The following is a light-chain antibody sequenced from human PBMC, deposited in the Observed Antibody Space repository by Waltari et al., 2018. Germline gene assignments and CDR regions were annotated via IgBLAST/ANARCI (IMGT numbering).Light chain of an antibody. CDR2: GAS. CDR3: QQRSNWPPMYT. Sequence: EIVLTQSPATLSLSPGERATLPCRASQSVSSYLAWYQQKPGQAPRLLIYGASNRATGIPARFSGGGSGTDFTLTISSLEPEDFAVYYCQQRSNWPPMYTFGQGTKLWIK. J-gene: IGKJ2*01. V-gene: IGKV3-11*01. CDR1: QSVSSY.